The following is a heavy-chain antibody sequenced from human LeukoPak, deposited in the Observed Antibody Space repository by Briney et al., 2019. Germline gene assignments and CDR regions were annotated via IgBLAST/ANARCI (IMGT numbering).Heavy chain of an antibody. CDR2: ISYDGSNK. CDR1: GFTFSSYA. CDR3: ARDRSQRAYSYGPDGE. D-gene: IGHD5-18*01. Sequence: GRSLRLSCAASGFTFSSYAMHWVRQAPGKGLEWVAVISYDGSNKFYADSVKGRFTISRDNSKNTLFLQMNGLRAEDTAVYYCARDRSQRAYSYGPDGEWGQGTLVTVSS. J-gene: IGHJ4*02. V-gene: IGHV3-30*01.